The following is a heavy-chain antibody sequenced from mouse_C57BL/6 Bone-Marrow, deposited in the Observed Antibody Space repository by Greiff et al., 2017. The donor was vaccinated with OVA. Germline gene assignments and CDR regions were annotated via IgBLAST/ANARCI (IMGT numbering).Heavy chain of an antibody. Sequence: VQLQQSGAELVRPGASVKLSCTASGFNIKDDYMHWVKQRPEQGLEWIGWIDPENGDTEYASKFQGKATITADTSSNTAYLPLSSLTSDDTAVYNCTTCGGSWCAYWGQGTLVTVSA. J-gene: IGHJ3*01. D-gene: IGHD3-1*01. CDR2: IDPENGDT. CDR1: GFNIKDDY. V-gene: IGHV14-4*01. CDR3: TTCGGSWCAY.